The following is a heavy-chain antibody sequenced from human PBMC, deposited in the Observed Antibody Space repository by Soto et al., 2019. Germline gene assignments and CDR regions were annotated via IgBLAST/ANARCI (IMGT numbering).Heavy chain of an antibody. J-gene: IGHJ6*02. CDR2: IDPTDSYT. D-gene: IGHD3-22*01. V-gene: IGHV5-10-1*01. CDR3: ARRPYDSSGYSGGASGMDV. Sequence: PGESLKISCKGSGYTFTNYWINWVRQKPGKGLEWMGTIDPTDSYTNYSPSFQGHVTISVDKFGSTAYLQWSSLKASDSAMYYCARRPYDSSGYSGGASGMDVWGQGTTVTVSS. CDR1: GYTFTNYW.